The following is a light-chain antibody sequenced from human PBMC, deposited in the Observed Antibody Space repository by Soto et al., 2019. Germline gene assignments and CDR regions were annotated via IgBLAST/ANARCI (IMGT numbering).Light chain of an antibody. Sequence: QSVLTQPASVSGSPGQSITISCTGTSSDVGGYNFVSWYQQHPGKAPKLMIYEVSNRPSGVSNRFSGSKSGNTASLTISGLQAEDEADYYCSSYTIINTPDVFGTGTKVTVL. CDR2: EVS. CDR3: SSYTIINTPDV. CDR1: SSDVGGYNF. J-gene: IGLJ1*01. V-gene: IGLV2-14*01.